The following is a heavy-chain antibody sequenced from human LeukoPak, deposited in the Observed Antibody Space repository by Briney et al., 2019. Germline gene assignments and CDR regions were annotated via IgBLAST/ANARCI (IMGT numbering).Heavy chain of an antibody. D-gene: IGHD1-26*01. J-gene: IGHJ4*02. Sequence: KPSETLSLTCIVSGGSVSSYYWSWIRQPPGKGLEWIGEINHSGSTNYNPSLKSRVTISVDTSKNQFSLKLSSVTAADTAVYYCARGVPPGYSGSYGNYFDYWGQGTLVTVSS. V-gene: IGHV4-34*01. CDR3: ARGVPPGYSGSYGNYFDY. CDR1: GGSVSSYY. CDR2: INHSGST.